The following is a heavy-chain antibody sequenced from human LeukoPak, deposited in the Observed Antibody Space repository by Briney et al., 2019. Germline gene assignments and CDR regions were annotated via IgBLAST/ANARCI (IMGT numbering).Heavy chain of an antibody. Sequence: SETLSLTCTVSGDSISSSSYYWGWIRQPPGEGLEWIGSIYYSGSTYYNPSLKSRLTISVDTLKNRLSLKLSSVTAADTAVYYCARARGRNWFDPWGQGTLVTVSS. D-gene: IGHD3-10*01. J-gene: IGHJ5*02. CDR2: IYYSGST. CDR1: GDSISSSSYY. V-gene: IGHV4-39*07. CDR3: ARARGRNWFDP.